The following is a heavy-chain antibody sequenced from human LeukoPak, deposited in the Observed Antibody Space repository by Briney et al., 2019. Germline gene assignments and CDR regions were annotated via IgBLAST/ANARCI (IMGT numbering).Heavy chain of an antibody. CDR3: ARMYYYDSSGYYLSDP. J-gene: IGHJ5*02. D-gene: IGHD3-22*01. CDR1: GYTFTSYD. CDR2: MNPNSGNT. V-gene: IGHV1-8*03. Sequence: ASVKVSCKASGYTFTSYDINWVRQATGQGLEWMGWMNPNSGNTGYAQKFQGRVTITRNTSISTAYMELSSLRSEDTAVYYCARMYYYDSSGYYLSDPWGQGTLVTVSS.